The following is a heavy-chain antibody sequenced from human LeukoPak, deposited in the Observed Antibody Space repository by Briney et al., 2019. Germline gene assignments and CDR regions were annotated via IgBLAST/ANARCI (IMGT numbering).Heavy chain of an antibody. CDR2: INPSDDSI. V-gene: IGHV1-46*01. J-gene: IGHJ4*02. CDR1: GYSFTNYY. D-gene: IGHD3-22*01. CDR3: ARGSSTMTEYY. Sequence: ASVKVSFTASGYSFTNYYIHWVRQAPGQGLEWMGIINPSDDSIKYAQKFQGRVTMTRDTSTSTVYMELSSLRSEDTAVYYCARGSSTMTEYYWGQGTLVTVAS.